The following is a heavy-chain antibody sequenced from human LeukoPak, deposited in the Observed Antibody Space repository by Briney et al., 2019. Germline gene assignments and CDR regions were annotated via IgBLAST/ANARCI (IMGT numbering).Heavy chain of an antibody. CDR2: ISGSGGST. Sequence: GGSLRLSCAASGFTFSSYAMNWVRQAPGKGLEWVSTISGSGGSTYYADSVKGRFTISRDNSKNTLYLQMNSLRAEDTAVYYCAKDIARDTAMGGGDYWGQGTLVTVSS. D-gene: IGHD5-18*01. J-gene: IGHJ4*02. CDR1: GFTFSSYA. V-gene: IGHV3-23*01. CDR3: AKDIARDTAMGGGDY.